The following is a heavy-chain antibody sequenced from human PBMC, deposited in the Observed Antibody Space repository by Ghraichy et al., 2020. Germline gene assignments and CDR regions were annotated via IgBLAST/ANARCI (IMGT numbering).Heavy chain of an antibody. D-gene: IGHD3-9*01. V-gene: IGHV4-38-2*02. J-gene: IGHJ4*02. Sequence: SETLSLTCAVSGYSISSGYYWGWIRQPPGKELEWIGSIYHSGSTYYNPSLKSRVTISVDTSKNQFSLKLSSVTAADTAVYYCARDLRRYFDWLLPSYYFDYWGQGTLVTVSS. CDR2: IYHSGST. CDR1: GYSISSGYY. CDR3: ARDLRRYFDWLLPSYYFDY.